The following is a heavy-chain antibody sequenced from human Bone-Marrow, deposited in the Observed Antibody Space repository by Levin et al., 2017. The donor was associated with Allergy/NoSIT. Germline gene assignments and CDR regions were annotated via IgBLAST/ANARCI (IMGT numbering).Heavy chain of an antibody. D-gene: IGHD6-13*01. CDR3: DKAIAAAGTAY. CDR1: GFTFSSYG. V-gene: IGHV3-23*01. Sequence: GESLKISCAASGFTFSSYGMNWVRQAPGKGLEWVSHISGDGRNTYYADSVKGRFTSSRDNSKRTLYLQMNSLSAEDTALYYCDKAIAAAGTAYWGQGTLVTVSS. CDR2: ISGDGRNT. J-gene: IGHJ4*02.